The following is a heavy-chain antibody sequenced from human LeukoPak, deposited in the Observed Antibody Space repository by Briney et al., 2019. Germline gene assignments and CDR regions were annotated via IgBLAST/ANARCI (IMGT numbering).Heavy chain of an antibody. J-gene: IGHJ5*02. CDR1: GFSISSDDC. Sequence: PSETLSLTCIVSGFSISSDDCWGWIRQPPGRGLEWIGSISNGGSPYYNPSLKSRVTMSVDMPNNQFSLRLSSVTAADTAVYYCARDGGFYYTATPNSWFDPWGQGTLVTVSS. CDR3: ARDGGFYYTATPNSWFDP. CDR2: ISNGGSP. D-gene: IGHD2-15*01. V-gene: IGHV4-38-2*02.